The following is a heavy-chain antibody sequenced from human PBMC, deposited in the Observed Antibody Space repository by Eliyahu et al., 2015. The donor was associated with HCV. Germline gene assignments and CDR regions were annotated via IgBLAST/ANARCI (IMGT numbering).Heavy chain of an antibody. J-gene: IGHJ4*02. CDR1: GDSVPSTSAA. CDR2: TYYRSKWYN. Sequence: QVQLQQSGPGLVQPSQTLSLTCXITGDSVPSTSAAWNWIRQSPSRGLEWLGRTYYRSKWYNDYATSVRSRITINPDTSKNQVSLQLNSVTPDDTAVYYCAREPTIVRGVINPVDYWGQGTLVTVSS. D-gene: IGHD3-10*01. CDR3: AREPTIVRGVINPVDY. V-gene: IGHV6-1*01.